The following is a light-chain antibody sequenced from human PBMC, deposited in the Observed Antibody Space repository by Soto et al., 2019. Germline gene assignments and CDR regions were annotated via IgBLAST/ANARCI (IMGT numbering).Light chain of an antibody. V-gene: IGKV1-39*01. J-gene: IGKJ4*01. CDR3: QEHFTTRPT. CDR1: QSISTF. Sequence: DIQMTQSPSSLSASVGDRVTITCRASQSISTFLNWYQQKPGKAPNLLIFAASSLQSGVPSRFSGSGSGTDFTLTISGLQPDDFATYYCQEHFTTRPTFGGGAKVEIK. CDR2: AAS.